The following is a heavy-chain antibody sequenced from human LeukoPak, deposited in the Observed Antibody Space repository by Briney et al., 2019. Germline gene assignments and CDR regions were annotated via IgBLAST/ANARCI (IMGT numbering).Heavy chain of an antibody. D-gene: IGHD3-3*01. J-gene: IGHJ4*02. V-gene: IGHV3-30-3*01. CDR3: ARGFNDFWSGSQLEY. CDR1: GFIFVGYA. CDR2: ISYDGGKT. Sequence: PGGSLRLSCAASGFIFVGYAMHWVRQAPGKGLQWLAVISYDGGKTYYADSVEGRFTISRDNSKSTVYLEINSLRSEDTAIYYCARGFNDFWSGSQLEYWGQGTLVTVSS.